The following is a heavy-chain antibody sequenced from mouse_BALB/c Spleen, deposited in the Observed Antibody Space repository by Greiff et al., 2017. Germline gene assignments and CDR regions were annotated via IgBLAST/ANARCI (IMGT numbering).Heavy chain of an antibody. Sequence: EVKVEESGGGLVKPGGSLKLSCAASGFTFSSYAMSWVRQTPEKRLEWVASISSGGSTYYPDSVKGRFTISRDNARNILYLQMSSLRSEDTAMYYCARGRYGKGIYAMDYWGQGTSVTVSS. V-gene: IGHV5-6-5*01. CDR3: ARGRYGKGIYAMDY. CDR1: GFTFSSYA. CDR2: ISSGGST. D-gene: IGHD2-10*02. J-gene: IGHJ4*01.